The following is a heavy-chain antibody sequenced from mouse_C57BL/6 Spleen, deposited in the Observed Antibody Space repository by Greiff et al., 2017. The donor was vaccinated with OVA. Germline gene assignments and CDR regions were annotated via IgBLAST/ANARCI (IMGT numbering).Heavy chain of an antibody. Sequence: QVQLQQSGPELVKPGASVKISCKASGYAFSSSWMNWVKQRPGKGLEWIGRIYPGDGDTNYNGKFKGKATLTADKSSSTAYMQLSSLTSEDSAVYFCAINWEGARFAYWGQGTLVTVSA. CDR1: GYAFSSSW. CDR2: IYPGDGDT. D-gene: IGHD4-1*01. V-gene: IGHV1-82*01. J-gene: IGHJ3*01. CDR3: AINWEGARFAY.